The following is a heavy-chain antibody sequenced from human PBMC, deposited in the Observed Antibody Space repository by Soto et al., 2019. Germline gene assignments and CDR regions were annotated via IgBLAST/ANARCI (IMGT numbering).Heavy chain of an antibody. Sequence: SETLSLTCAVSGYSISSGYYWGWIRQPPGKGLEWIGSIYHSGSTYYNPSLKSRVTISVDTSKNQFSLKLSSVTAADTAVYYCARVRYDCWSGYPTYYGMDVWGQGTTVTVSS. D-gene: IGHD3-3*01. CDR1: GYSISSGYY. CDR3: ARVRYDCWSGYPTYYGMDV. V-gene: IGHV4-38-2*01. CDR2: IYHSGST. J-gene: IGHJ6*02.